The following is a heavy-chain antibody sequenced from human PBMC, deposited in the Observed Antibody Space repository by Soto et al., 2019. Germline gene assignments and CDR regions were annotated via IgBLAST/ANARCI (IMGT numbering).Heavy chain of an antibody. V-gene: IGHV3-7*03. D-gene: IGHD3-16*02. J-gene: IGHJ4*01. CDR3: ARDGTGAPVWGNYRADY. CDR1: GFTFSRYW. Sequence: GGSLRLSCVATGFTFSRYWMSWVRQAPGKGLEWVANIKQDGSEKYYVDSVKGRFTISRDNAKNSLYLQMNSLRVDDTALYYCARDGTGAPVWGNYRADYWGHGALVTVSS. CDR2: IKQDGSEK.